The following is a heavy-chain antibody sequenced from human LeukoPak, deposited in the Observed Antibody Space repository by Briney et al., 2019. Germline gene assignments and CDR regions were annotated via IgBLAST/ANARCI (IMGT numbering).Heavy chain of an antibody. CDR2: INHSGST. V-gene: IGHV4-39*07. J-gene: IGHJ4*02. Sequence: PSETLSLTCTVSGGSISSGDYYWSWIRQPPGKGLEWIGEINHSGSTNYNPSLKSRVTISVDTSKNQFSLKLSSVTAADTAVYYCASAGRWLNRNRPYFDYWGQGTLVTVSS. CDR1: GGSISSGDYY. CDR3: ASAGRWLNRNRPYFDY. D-gene: IGHD5-24*01.